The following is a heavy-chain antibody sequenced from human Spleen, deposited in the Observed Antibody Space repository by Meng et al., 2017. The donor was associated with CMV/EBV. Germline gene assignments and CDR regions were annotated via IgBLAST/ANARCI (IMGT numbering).Heavy chain of an antibody. CDR3: ARGDFWGGTMDV. D-gene: IGHD3-3*01. Sequence: SVKVSCKASGYTFTSYDINWVRQAPGQGLEWMGGIIPVLTTRYAQKFQGRISITADKSTTTAYMELSSLRSEDTAVYYCARGDFWGGTMDVWGQGTTVTVSS. V-gene: IGHV1-69*10. CDR1: GYTFTSYD. CDR2: IIPVLTT. J-gene: IGHJ6*02.